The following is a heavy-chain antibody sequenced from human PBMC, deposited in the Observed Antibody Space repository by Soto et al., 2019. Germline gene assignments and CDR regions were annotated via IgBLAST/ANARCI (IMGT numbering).Heavy chain of an antibody. D-gene: IGHD2-15*01. CDR1: GGSISSSSYY. J-gene: IGHJ4*02. V-gene: IGHV4-39*01. Sequence: PSETLSLTCTVSGGSISSSSYYWGWIRQPPGKGLEWIGSIYYSGSTYYKPSLKSRVTISVDTSKNQFSLKLNSVTAADTAVFYCARAYCSGGSCWEGCFDYWGQGTLVTVSS. CDR2: IYYSGST. CDR3: ARAYCSGGSCWEGCFDY.